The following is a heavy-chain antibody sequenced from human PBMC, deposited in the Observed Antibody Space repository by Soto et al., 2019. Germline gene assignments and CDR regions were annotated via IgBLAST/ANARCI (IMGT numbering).Heavy chain of an antibody. CDR1: GFTFSSYS. CDR3: ARDCPGSSTTCYGNKCFDS. Sequence: GGSLRLSCAASGFTFSSYSMNWVRQALGKGLEWVSYISSSRSTIYYADSGKGRFTISRDNAKNSLYLQMNSLRAEDTAVYYCARDCPGSSTTCYGNKCFDSWGQGTLVTVS. V-gene: IGHV3-48*01. CDR2: ISSSRSTI. D-gene: IGHD2-2*01. J-gene: IGHJ5*01.